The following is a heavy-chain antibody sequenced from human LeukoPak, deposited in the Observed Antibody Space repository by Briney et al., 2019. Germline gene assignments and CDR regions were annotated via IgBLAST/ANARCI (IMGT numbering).Heavy chain of an antibody. D-gene: IGHD4-17*01. Sequence: PGRSLRLSCAASGFTFSSYGMHWVRQAPGKGLEWVAVISYDGSNKYYADSVKGRFTISRDNSKNTLYLQMNSLRAEDTAVYYCVKANYGDGTDREYGMDVWGQGTTVTVSS. J-gene: IGHJ6*02. CDR1: GFTFSSYG. CDR2: ISYDGSNK. V-gene: IGHV3-30*18. CDR3: VKANYGDGTDREYGMDV.